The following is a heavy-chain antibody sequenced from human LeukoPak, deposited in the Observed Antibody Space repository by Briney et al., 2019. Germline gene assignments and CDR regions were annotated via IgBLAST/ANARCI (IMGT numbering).Heavy chain of an antibody. CDR1: GGSISSSGYQ. CDR3: ARHHCSRGSCYGLGY. Sequence: SETLSLTCSVSGGSISSSGYQWAWIGQPPGKGLEWIGTIPYSGSSYYNPSLKSRVTISVDMSKNQFSLELNSVTAADTAVYYCARHHCSRGSCYGLGYCGQGTLVTVSS. J-gene: IGHJ4*02. CDR2: IPYSGSS. V-gene: IGHV4-39*01. D-gene: IGHD2-15*01.